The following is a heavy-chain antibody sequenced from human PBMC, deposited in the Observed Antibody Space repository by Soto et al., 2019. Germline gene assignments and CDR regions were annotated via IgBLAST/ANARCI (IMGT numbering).Heavy chain of an antibody. V-gene: IGHV4-59*01. CDR2: IYFTGST. D-gene: IGHD3-22*01. J-gene: IGHJ4*02. Sequence: PSETLSLTCTVSGGSISSYYWSWIRQPPVKGLEWIGYIYFTGSTNYNPSLKSRVTISVDTSKIQFSLKLSSVTAADTAVYYCARGREYYDSSGYHYYFDYRGQGTLVTVSS. CDR3: ARGREYYDSSGYHYYFDY. CDR1: GGSISSYY.